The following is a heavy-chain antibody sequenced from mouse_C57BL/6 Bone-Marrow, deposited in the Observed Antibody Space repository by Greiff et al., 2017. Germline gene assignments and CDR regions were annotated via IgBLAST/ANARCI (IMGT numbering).Heavy chain of an antibody. J-gene: IGHJ2*01. D-gene: IGHD2-1*01. V-gene: IGHV1-59*01. CDR2: IDPSDSYT. CDR3: ARLLLIPVFDY. Sequence: QVQLQQPGAELVRPGTSVKLSCKASGYTFTSYWMHWVKQRPGQGLEWIGVIDPSDSYTNYNQKFKGKATLTVDTSSSTAYMQLSSLTSEDSAVYYCARLLLIPVFDYWGQGTTLTVSS. CDR1: GYTFTSYW.